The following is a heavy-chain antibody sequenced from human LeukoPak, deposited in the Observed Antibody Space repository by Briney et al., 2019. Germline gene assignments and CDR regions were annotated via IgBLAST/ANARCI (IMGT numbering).Heavy chain of an antibody. CDR2: ISSSGSTI. J-gene: IGHJ3*02. CDR1: GFTFSDYY. D-gene: IGHD3-16*01. Sequence: GGSLRLSCAASGFTFSDYYMSWIRQAPGKGLEWVSYISSSGSTIYYADSVKGRFTISRDNAKNSLYLQMNSLRAEDTAVYYCARDDSPITGWQGAFDIWGQGTMVTVSS. V-gene: IGHV3-11*01. CDR3: ARDDSPITGWQGAFDI.